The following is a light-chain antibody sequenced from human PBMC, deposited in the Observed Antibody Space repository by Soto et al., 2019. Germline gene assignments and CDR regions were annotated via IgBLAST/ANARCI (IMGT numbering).Light chain of an antibody. V-gene: IGKV3-20*01. CDR3: QQYYSASLT. CDR1: QTVRNNY. CDR2: DAS. Sequence: EFVLAQSPGTLSLSPGDRGTLSCRASQTVRNNYLAWYQQKPGQAPRLLIYDASSRATGIPDRFSGGGSGTDFTLTISRLEPEDFATYYCQQYYSASLTFGQGTKVDI. J-gene: IGKJ1*01.